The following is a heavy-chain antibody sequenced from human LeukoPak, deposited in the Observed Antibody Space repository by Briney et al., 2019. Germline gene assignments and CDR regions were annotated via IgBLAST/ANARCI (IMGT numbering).Heavy chain of an antibody. CDR1: GFTFSSYA. CDR3: AKDVRGSTSWYGLDY. CDR2: ISWDGGST. J-gene: IGHJ4*02. V-gene: IGHV3-43D*03. Sequence: QSGGSLRLSCEASGFTFSSYAMHWVRQAPGKGLEWVSLISWDGGSTYYADSVKGRFTISRDNSKNSLYLQMNSLRSEDTALYYCAKDVRGSTSWYGLDYWGQGTLVTVSS. D-gene: IGHD6-13*01.